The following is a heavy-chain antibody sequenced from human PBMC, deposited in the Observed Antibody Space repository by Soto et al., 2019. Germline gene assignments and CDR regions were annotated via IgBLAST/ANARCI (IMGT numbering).Heavy chain of an antibody. J-gene: IGHJ4*02. D-gene: IGHD6-13*01. CDR2: IIPILGIA. CDR1: GGTFSSYT. Sequence: QVQLVQSGAEVKKPGSSVKVSCKASGGTFSSYTISWVRQAPGQGLEWMGRIIPILGIANYAQKFQGRVTITADKSTSTAYMELSSLRSEDTAVYYCARDGAAAGTLGELDYWGQGTLVTVSS. CDR3: ARDGAAAGTLGELDY. V-gene: IGHV1-69*08.